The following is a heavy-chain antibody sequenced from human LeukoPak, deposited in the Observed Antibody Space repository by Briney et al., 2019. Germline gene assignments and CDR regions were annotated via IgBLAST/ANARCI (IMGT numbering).Heavy chain of an antibody. Sequence: PGGSLRLSCAASGFTFDDYSMHWVRQAPGKGLEWVSLISWDGGSTYYADSVKGRFTISRDNSKNSLYLQMNSLRTEDTALYYCAKDTGSGTYSYYSDYWGQGTLVTVSS. CDR3: AKDTGSGTYSYYSDY. J-gene: IGHJ4*02. CDR2: ISWDGGST. D-gene: IGHD1-26*01. CDR1: GFTFDDYS. V-gene: IGHV3-43*01.